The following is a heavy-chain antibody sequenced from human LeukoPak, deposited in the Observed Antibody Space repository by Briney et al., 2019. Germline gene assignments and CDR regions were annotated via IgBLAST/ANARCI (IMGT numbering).Heavy chain of an antibody. V-gene: IGHV3-23*01. CDR2: ISGSGGST. D-gene: IGHD2-2*02. CDR3: AKDRGGYCSSTSCYTGIGWFDP. CDR1: GFTFSSYA. Sequence: TGGSLRLSCAASGFTFSSYAMSWVRQAPGKGLEWVSAISGSGGSTYYADSVKGRFIISRDNSKNTLYLQMNSLRAEDTAVYYCAKDRGGYCSSTSCYTGIGWFDPWGQGTLVTVSS. J-gene: IGHJ5*02.